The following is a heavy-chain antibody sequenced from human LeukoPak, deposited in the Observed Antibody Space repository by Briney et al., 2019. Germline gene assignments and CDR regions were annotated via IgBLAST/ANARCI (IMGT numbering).Heavy chain of an antibody. CDR1: GGSISSGGYY. J-gene: IGHJ4*02. CDR3: ASYYDSSGYRDY. CDR2: IYYSGST. V-gene: IGHV4-31*03. Sequence: SETLSLTCTVSGGSISSGGYYWSWIRQHPGKGLEWTGYIYYSGSTYYNPSLKSRVTISVDTSKNQFSLKLSSVTAADTAVYYCASYYDSSGYRDYWGQGTLVTVSS. D-gene: IGHD3-22*01.